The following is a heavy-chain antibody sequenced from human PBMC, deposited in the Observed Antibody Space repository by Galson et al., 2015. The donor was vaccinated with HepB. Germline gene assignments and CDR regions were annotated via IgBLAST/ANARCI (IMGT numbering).Heavy chain of an antibody. CDR2: HDRDDGDT. D-gene: IGHD2-2*02. V-gene: IGHV1-24*01. CDR3: ATGYCRGTSCYSILDH. J-gene: IGHJ1*01. Sequence: GKGLQWMRGHDRDDGDTFYGENFQGRVTMTEDTSTDTAYMELRSLTSDDTAVYYCATGYCRGTSCYSILDHWGQGTLVTVSS.